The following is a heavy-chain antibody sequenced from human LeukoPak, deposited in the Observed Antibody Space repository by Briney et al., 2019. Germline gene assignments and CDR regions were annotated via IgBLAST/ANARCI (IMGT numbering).Heavy chain of an antibody. CDR1: GYSSTSYW. Sequence: GESLKISCKGSGYSSTSYWIGWVRQMPGKGLEWMGIIYPGDSDTRYSPSFQGQVTISADKSISTAYLQWSSLKASDTAMYYCARIGYCSSTSCYWILDYWGQGTLVTVSS. J-gene: IGHJ4*02. V-gene: IGHV5-51*01. D-gene: IGHD2-2*01. CDR3: ARIGYCSSTSCYWILDY. CDR2: IYPGDSDT.